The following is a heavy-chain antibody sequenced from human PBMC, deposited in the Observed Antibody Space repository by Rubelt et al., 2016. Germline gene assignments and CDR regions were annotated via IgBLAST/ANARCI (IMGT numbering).Heavy chain of an antibody. V-gene: IGHV4-39*01. D-gene: IGHD2-8*02. J-gene: IGHJ4*02. Sequence: QVQLQQSGPGLVKPSETLSLTCTVSGGSISSSSYYWGWIRQPPGKGLEWIGEINHSGSTNYNPSLKSRVSISVDTSKNQFSLKLTSVTAADTAVYYCARRFCSNTGCFTVDYWGPGNLVTVS. CDR2: INHSGST. CDR1: GGSISSSSYY. CDR3: ARRFCSNTGCFTVDY.